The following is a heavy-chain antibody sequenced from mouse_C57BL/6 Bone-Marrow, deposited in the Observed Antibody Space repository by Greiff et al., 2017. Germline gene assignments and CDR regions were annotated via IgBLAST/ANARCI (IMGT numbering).Heavy chain of an antibody. J-gene: IGHJ2*01. Sequence: QVQLQQPGAELVRPGSSVKLSCKASGYTFTSYWMDWVKQRPGQGLEWIGNIYPSDSETHYNQKFKDKATLTVDKSSSTAYMQLSSLTSEDSAVYYCASGIYYYGSSYFYFDYWGQGTTLTVSS. V-gene: IGHV1-61*01. D-gene: IGHD1-1*01. CDR1: GYTFTSYW. CDR2: IYPSDSET. CDR3: ASGIYYYGSSYFYFDY.